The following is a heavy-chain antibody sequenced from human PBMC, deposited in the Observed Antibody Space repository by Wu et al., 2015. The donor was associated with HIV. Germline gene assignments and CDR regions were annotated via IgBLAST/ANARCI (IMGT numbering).Heavy chain of an antibody. J-gene: IGHJ2*01. CDR3: ARGGRRGDWYFDL. V-gene: IGHV1-69*13. CDR1: GGSFSSYA. Sequence: QVQLVQSGAEVKKPGSSVKVSCKTSGGSFSSYAMNWVRQAPGQGLEWMGRIIPMFGTVNYTQKFQGRVTITADESTKTAYTELSSLRSEDTAVYYCARGGRRGDWYFDLWGRGTLVTVSS. CDR2: IIPMFGTV. D-gene: IGHD2-15*01.